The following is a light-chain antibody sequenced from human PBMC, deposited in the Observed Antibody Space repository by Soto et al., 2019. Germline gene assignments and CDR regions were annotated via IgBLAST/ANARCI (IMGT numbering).Light chain of an antibody. CDR2: LNNDGSH. V-gene: IGLV4-69*01. J-gene: IGLJ2*01. Sequence: QSVLTQSPSASASLGASVKLTCTLSSGHSSYAIAWHQKQPGKGPRYLMDLNNDGSHTKGDGIPDRFSGSSSGADRFLIIXSLQSXDEADYYCQTWGTGFQFFGGGTKLTVL. CDR1: SGHSSYA. CDR3: QTWGTGFQF.